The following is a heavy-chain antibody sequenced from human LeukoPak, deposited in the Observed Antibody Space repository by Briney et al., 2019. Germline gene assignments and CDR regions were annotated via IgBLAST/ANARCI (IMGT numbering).Heavy chain of an antibody. CDR1: GFTFSSYG. CDR2: ISYDGSNK. J-gene: IGHJ3*02. CDR3: AKDQDITMMVCAFDI. D-gene: IGHD3-22*01. Sequence: PGGSLRLSCAASGFTFSSYGMHWVRQAPGKGLEWVAVISYDGSNKYYADSVKGRFTISRDNSKNTLYLQMNSLRAEDTAVYYCAKDQDITMMVCAFDIWGQGTMVTVSS. V-gene: IGHV3-30*18.